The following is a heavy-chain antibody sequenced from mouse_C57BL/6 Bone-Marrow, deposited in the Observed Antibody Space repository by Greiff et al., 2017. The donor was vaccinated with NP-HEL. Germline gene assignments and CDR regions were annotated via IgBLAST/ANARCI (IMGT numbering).Heavy chain of an antibody. CDR1: GYSITSGYY. V-gene: IGHV3-6*01. Sequence: EVKLQESGPGLVKPSQSLSLTCSVTGYSITSGYYWNWIRQFPGNKLEWMGYISYDGSNNYNPSLKNRISITRDTSKNQFFLKLNSVTTEDTATYYCAREDYDYPAWFAYWGQGTLVTVSA. CDR2: ISYDGSN. CDR3: AREDYDYPAWFAY. J-gene: IGHJ3*01. D-gene: IGHD2-4*01.